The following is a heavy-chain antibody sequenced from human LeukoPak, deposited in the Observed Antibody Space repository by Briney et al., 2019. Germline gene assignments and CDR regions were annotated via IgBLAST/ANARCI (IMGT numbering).Heavy chain of an antibody. CDR2: LSGSGGTT. V-gene: IGHV3-23*01. J-gene: IGHJ4*02. CDR1: GFTFHSYA. Sequence: GGSLRLSCTSSGFTFHSYAMSWVRQAPGKGLQWVSALSGSGGTTYYADSVRGRFTISRDNSKNTLYLQMNSLRAEDTAVYYCAKAASGNWNDVSDYWGQGTLVTVSS. CDR3: AKAASGNWNDVSDY. D-gene: IGHD1-20*01.